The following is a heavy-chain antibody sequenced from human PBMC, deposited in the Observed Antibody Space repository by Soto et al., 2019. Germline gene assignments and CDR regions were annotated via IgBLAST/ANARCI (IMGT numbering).Heavy chain of an antibody. CDR2: ISAFNGYT. CDR1: GYIFNKYG. Sequence: ASVKVSCKASGYIFNKYGFNWVRQAPGQGLEWMGRISAFNGYTNFAQKFQGRVTLTTDTSTNTAYMELSSPRSDDTAIYYCARGRGVVIPAGTPDAFDVWGQGTMVTVSS. CDR3: ARGRGVVIPAGTPDAFDV. J-gene: IGHJ3*01. D-gene: IGHD2-21*01. V-gene: IGHV1-18*01.